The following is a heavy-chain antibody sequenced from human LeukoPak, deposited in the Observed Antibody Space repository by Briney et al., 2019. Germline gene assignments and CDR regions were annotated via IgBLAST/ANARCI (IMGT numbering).Heavy chain of an antibody. V-gene: IGHV2-5*02. CDR3: ALHSEVGVVNDY. CDR2: IYSDDDK. J-gene: IGHJ4*02. D-gene: IGHD3-3*01. Sequence: SGPTLVNPTQTLTLTCTFSGFSLSTSGVGVGWIRQPPGKALEWLALIYSDDDKRYSSSLKSRLTITKDTSKNQVVLTMTNMDPVDTATYYCALHSEVGVVNDYWGQGTLVTVSS. CDR1: GFSLSTSGVG.